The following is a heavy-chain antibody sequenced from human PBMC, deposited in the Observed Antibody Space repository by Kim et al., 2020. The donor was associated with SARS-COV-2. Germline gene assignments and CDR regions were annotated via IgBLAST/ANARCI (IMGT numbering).Heavy chain of an antibody. CDR1: GGSISSYY. V-gene: IGHV4-59*13. Sequence: SETLSLTCTVAGGSISSYYWSWIRQPPGKGLEWIGYIYNSGSTNNNPSLKSRVTVSVDTSKNQFSLKLSSVTAADTAVYYCARASCSSTSCYQFDPWGQG. J-gene: IGHJ5*02. CDR2: IYNSGST. CDR3: ARASCSSTSCYQFDP. D-gene: IGHD2-2*01.